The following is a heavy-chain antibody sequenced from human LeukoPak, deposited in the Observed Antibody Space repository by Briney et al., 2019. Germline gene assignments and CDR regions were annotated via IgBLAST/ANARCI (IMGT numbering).Heavy chain of an antibody. CDR3: AKVPEIWFGEFSWFDP. CDR2: ISGSGGST. V-gene: IGHV3-23*01. D-gene: IGHD3-10*01. CDR1: GFTFSSYA. J-gene: IGHJ5*02. Sequence: SGGSLRLSCAASGFTFSSYAMSWVRQAPGKGLEWVSAISGSGGSTYYADSVKGRFTISRDNSKNTLYLQMNSLRAEDTAVYYCAKVPEIWFGEFSWFDPWGQGTLVTVSS.